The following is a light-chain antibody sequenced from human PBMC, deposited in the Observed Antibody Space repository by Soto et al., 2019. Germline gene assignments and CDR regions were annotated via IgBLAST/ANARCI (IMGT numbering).Light chain of an antibody. Sequence: EMVLTQSPGTLSLSPGERATLSCRARQSVSSSYLAWYQQKPGQAPRLLIYGASSRATGIPDRFSGSGSGTDFTLTISRLESGDVVVYYCLHYGGSPPFTFGPGTKVDIK. J-gene: IGKJ3*01. CDR1: QSVSSSY. CDR2: GAS. CDR3: LHYGGSPPFT. V-gene: IGKV3-20*01.